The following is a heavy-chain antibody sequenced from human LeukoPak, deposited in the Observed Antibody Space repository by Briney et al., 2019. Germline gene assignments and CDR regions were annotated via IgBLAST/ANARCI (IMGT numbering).Heavy chain of an antibody. CDR3: STAKFDN. Sequence: GGSLRLSCAAPGVIFSDYSVNWVRQAPGKGLGWVSYISSSGNTIHYADSVKGRFTVSRDNAKKALYLQMNSLRAEDAAVYFCSTAKFDNWGQGTLVTVSS. V-gene: IGHV3-48*01. J-gene: IGHJ4*02. CDR2: ISSSGNTI. CDR1: GVIFSDYS.